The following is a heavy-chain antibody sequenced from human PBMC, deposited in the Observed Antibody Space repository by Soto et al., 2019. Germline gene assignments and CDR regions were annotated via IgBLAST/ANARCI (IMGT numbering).Heavy chain of an antibody. CDR1: GGPISSSSYY. Sequence: PSETLSLTCTVSGGPISSSSYYWGWIRQPPGKGLEWIGSIYYSGSTYYNPSLKSRVTISVDTSKNQFSLKLSSVTAADTAVYYCARQWGLYSSSSDYFDYWGQGTLVTVSS. CDR2: IYYSGST. CDR3: ARQWGLYSSSSDYFDY. J-gene: IGHJ4*02. V-gene: IGHV4-39*01. D-gene: IGHD6-6*01.